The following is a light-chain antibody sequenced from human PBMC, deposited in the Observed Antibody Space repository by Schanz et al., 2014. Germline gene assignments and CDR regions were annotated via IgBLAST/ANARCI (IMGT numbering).Light chain of an antibody. CDR1: QSVSSY. CDR3: QQYNNWIT. Sequence: EIVLTQSPATLSLSPGERATLSCRASQSVSSYLAWYQQKPGQAPRLLIYDASNRATGIPARFSGSGSGTDFTLTIGSLEPEDFAVYYCQQYNNWITFGQGTKLEIK. V-gene: IGKV3-11*01. J-gene: IGKJ2*01. CDR2: DAS.